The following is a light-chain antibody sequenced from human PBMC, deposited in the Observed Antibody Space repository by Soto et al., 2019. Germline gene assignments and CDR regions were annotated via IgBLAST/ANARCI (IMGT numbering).Light chain of an antibody. J-gene: IGLJ1*01. CDR3: CSYAGSYSYV. CDR1: SSDVGGYNY. V-gene: IGLV2-11*01. CDR2: DVS. Sequence: QSAPTQPRSVSGSPGQSVTISCTGTSSDVGGYNYVSWYQQHPGEAPKLMIYDVSKRPSGVPDRFSGSKSGNRASLTISGLQAEDEADYYCCSYAGSYSYVFGTGTKLTVL.